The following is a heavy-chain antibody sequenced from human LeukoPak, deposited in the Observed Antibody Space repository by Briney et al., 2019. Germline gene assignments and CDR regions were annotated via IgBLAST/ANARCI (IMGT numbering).Heavy chain of an antibody. J-gene: IGHJ5*02. Sequence: QPGGSLRLSCAASGFTFSSYAMHWVRQAPGKGLEWVAVISYDGSNKYYADSVKGRLTISRDNSKNTLYLQMNSLRPEDTAVYYCARAIAAAGNTWFDPWGQGTLVTVSS. CDR1: GFTFSSYA. CDR3: ARAIAAAGNTWFDP. D-gene: IGHD6-13*01. V-gene: IGHV3-30*04. CDR2: ISYDGSNK.